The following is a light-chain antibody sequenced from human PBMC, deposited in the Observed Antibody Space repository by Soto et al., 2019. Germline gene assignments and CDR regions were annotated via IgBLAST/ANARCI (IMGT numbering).Light chain of an antibody. V-gene: IGKV3-15*01. J-gene: IGKJ1*01. CDR1: SSVSRN. CDR3: RQYNNWPPSWT. Sequence: EIVMTQSPATLSVSPGERATLSCRASSSVSRNLAWYQQKHAQAPRHLIFEASARATGIPARFSGSGSGTKFTLTIISLQSDDFAVFYCRQYNNWPPSWTFGQGTKVEIK. CDR2: EAS.